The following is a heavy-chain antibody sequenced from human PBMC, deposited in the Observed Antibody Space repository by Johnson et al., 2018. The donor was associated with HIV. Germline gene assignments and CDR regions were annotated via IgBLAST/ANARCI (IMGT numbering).Heavy chain of an antibody. CDR2: ISYDGSNK. CDR3: ATRDPTYRPGVFDI. J-gene: IGHJ3*02. CDR1: GFTFSSYA. Sequence: VQLVESGGGVVQPGRSLRLSCAASGFTFSSYAMHWVRQAPGKGLEWVAVISYDGSNKYYADSVKGKFTISRDTSKNTVFLQMNSLRAEDTAVYFCATRDPTYRPGVFDIWGQGTMVTVSS. D-gene: IGHD2-8*01. V-gene: IGHV3-30*14.